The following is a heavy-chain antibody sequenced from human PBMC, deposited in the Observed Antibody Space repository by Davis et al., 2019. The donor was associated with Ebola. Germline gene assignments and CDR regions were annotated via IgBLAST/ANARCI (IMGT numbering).Heavy chain of an antibody. CDR2: ISYDGIKE. V-gene: IGHV3-30-3*01. D-gene: IGHD2-21*01. CDR3: VRDGVVILTAFYGDVY. Sequence: GGSLRLSCVASGFNSRTYSMHWVRQAPGKGLAWVASISYDGIKEYYADSGRGRFTISRDSSKNTVYLQMDSLRIDDTAVYFCVRDGVVILTAFYGDVYWGQGTPVTVSS. CDR1: GFNSRTYS. J-gene: IGHJ4*02.